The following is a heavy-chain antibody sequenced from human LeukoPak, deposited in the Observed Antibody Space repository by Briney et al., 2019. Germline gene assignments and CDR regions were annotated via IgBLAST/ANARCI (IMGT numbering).Heavy chain of an antibody. CDR3: ARDHLTAYGDDAFDI. V-gene: IGHV1-69*05. D-gene: IGHD4-17*01. J-gene: IGHJ3*02. CDR2: IIPIFGTA. Sequence: EASVKVSCKASGGTFSSYAISWVRRAPGQGLEWMGGIIPIFGTANYAQKFQGRVTITTDESTSTAYMELSSLRSEDTAVYYCARDHLTAYGDDAFDIWGQGTMVTVSS. CDR1: GGTFSSYA.